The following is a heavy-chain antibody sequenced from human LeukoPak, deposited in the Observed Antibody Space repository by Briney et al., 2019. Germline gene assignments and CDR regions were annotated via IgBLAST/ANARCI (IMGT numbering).Heavy chain of an antibody. CDR2: ISRTGGDI. V-gene: IGHV3-21*01. J-gene: IGHJ6*03. CDR3: ATDDRDYYYYYMDV. Sequence: PGGSLRLSCAASGFTFIIYGMNWVRQAPGKGLEWFQSISRTGGDIYYADSVRGRFTISRDNAKNSLYLQLNRLRVEDTAVYFCATDDRDYYYYYMDVWGKGTTLTVSS. D-gene: IGHD3-10*01. CDR1: GFTFIIYG.